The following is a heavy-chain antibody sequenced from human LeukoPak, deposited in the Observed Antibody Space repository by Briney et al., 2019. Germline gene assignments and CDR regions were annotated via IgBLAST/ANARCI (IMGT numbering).Heavy chain of an antibody. V-gene: IGHV3-23*01. CDR3: AKDSYGDYYYFDY. CDR1: GFTFSSYA. J-gene: IGHJ4*02. D-gene: IGHD4-17*01. CDR2: ISGSGGST. Sequence: GGSLRLSCAASGFTFSSYAMSWVRQAPGRGLEWVSAISGSGGSTYYADSVKGRFTISRDNSKNTLYLQMNSLRAEDTAVYYCAKDSYGDYYYFDYWGQGTLVTVSS.